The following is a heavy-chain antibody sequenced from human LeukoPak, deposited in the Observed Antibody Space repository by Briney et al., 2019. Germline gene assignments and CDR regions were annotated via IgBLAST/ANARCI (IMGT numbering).Heavy chain of an antibody. CDR3: ARGDWYYYYYYMDV. Sequence: PSETLSLTCTVSGGSISSYHWSWIRQPPGKALEWIGYIYYTGSTNYNPSLKSRVTISVDTSKNQFSLKLSSVTAADTAVYYCARGDWYYYYYYMDVWGKGTTVTISS. J-gene: IGHJ6*03. D-gene: IGHD3/OR15-3a*01. CDR2: IYYTGST. V-gene: IGHV4-59*01. CDR1: GGSISSYH.